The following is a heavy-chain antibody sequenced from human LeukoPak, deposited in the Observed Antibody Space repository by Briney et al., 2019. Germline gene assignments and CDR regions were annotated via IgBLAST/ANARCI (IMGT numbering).Heavy chain of an antibody. V-gene: IGHV4-34*01. CDR2: INHSGTT. D-gene: IGHD3-3*01. J-gene: IGHJ4*02. CDR3: ARGPTTYYNFWSGPVFDY. Sequence: SETLSLTCAVYGGPFSGYYWSWIRQPPGKGLEWIGEINHSGTTNYNPSLKSRVTISVDTSKNQFSLNLSSVTAADTAVYYCARGPTTYYNFWSGPVFDYWGQGTLVTVS. CDR1: GGPFSGYY.